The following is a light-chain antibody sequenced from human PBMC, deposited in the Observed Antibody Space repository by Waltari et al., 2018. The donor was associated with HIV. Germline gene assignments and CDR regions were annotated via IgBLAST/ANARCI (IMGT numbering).Light chain of an antibody. V-gene: IGKV4-1*01. CDR1: QNLLYDSNNKND. CDR3: QQYYTTPLT. J-gene: IGKJ4*01. CDR2: WAS. Sequence: DIVMTQSPDSLTVSLGERATINCTSTQNLLYDSNNKNDLAWYQQRPGQPPKLLIYWASTRESGVPDRVSGSGSGTDFTLTISSLQAEDVAVYYCQQYYTTPLTFGGGTKVEIK.